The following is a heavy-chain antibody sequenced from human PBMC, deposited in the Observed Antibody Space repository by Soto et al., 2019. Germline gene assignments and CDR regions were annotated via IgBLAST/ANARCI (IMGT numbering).Heavy chain of an antibody. V-gene: IGHV1-69*13. CDR2: VTPIFGRA. J-gene: IGHJ5*02. Sequence: GASVKVSSKASGGTFNTYSISWLRKASGQRLKWMGGVTPIFGRASYAPKFQGRVTIIADESTNTAYMELRSLISEDTAMYYCARDREVAARPGGWFDPWGQGTLVTVSS. D-gene: IGHD6-6*01. CDR3: ARDREVAARPGGWFDP. CDR1: GGTFNTYS.